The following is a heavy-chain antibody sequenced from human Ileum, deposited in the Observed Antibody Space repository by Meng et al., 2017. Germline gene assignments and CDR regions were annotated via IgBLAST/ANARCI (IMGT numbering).Heavy chain of an antibody. CDR1: GFSITRGYY. CDR2: IYQSGST. CDR3: ARDIGYCSGANCYKYNWFDP. Sequence: SETLSLTCTVSGFSITRGYYWGWIRQPPGKGLEWIGNIYQSGSTYYNPSLKSRVTISVDTSKNQFSLKLSSVTAADTAVYYCARDIGYCSGANCYKYNWFDPWGQGTLVTVSS. D-gene: IGHD2-15*01. J-gene: IGHJ5*02. V-gene: IGHV4-38-2*02.